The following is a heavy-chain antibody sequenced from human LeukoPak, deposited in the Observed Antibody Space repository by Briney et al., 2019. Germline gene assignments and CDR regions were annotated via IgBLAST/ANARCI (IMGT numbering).Heavy chain of an antibody. CDR3: AKGKSSSWPYYFDY. CDR2: ISWNSGSI. Sequence: SGGSLRLSCAASGFTFDDYAMHWVRHAPGKGLEWVSGISWNSGSIGYADSVKGRFTISRDNAKNSLYLQMNSLRAEDTALYYCAKGKSSSWPYYFDYWGQGTLVTVSS. J-gene: IGHJ4*02. CDR1: GFTFDDYA. D-gene: IGHD6-13*01. V-gene: IGHV3-9*01.